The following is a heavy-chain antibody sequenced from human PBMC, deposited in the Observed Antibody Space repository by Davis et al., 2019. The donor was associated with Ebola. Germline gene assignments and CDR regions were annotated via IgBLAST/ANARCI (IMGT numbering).Heavy chain of an antibody. D-gene: IGHD5-18*01. J-gene: IGHJ4*02. V-gene: IGHV5-51*01. CDR1: GNSFTNSW. CDR2: IYPGDSDT. CDR3: ARLPLGYNYGFDY. Sequence: GGSLRLSCKGSGNSFTNSWIGWVRQMPGKGLEWMGIIYPGDSDTKYSPSFQGQVTISADRSITTAYLQWSSLKASDTATYYCARLPLGYNYGFDYWGQGTLVTVSS.